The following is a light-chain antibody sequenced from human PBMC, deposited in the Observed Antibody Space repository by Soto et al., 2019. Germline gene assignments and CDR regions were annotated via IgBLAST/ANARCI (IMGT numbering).Light chain of an antibody. CDR3: SSYTSTSTGV. J-gene: IGLJ3*02. Sequence: QSALTQPASVSGSPGQSITISCTGSSSDVGAYNYVSWYQQHPGKAPKLMIYEVINRPSGVSIRFSGSKSGNTASLTISGLQAEDAADYYCSSYTSTSTGVFGGGTKVTVL. CDR1: SSDVGAYNY. CDR2: EVI. V-gene: IGLV2-14*01.